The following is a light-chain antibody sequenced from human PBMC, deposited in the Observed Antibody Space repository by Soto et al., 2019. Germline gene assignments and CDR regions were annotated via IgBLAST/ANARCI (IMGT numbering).Light chain of an antibody. V-gene: IGLV2-14*01. CDR2: DVT. J-gene: IGLJ1*01. CDR3: SSYTSSSTYV. CDR1: SSDVGGYNY. Sequence: QSVLTQPASVSGAPGQSITVSCTGTSSDVGGYNYVSWYQQHPGKAPKVMIYDVTNRPSGVSNRFSGSKSGNTASLTISGLQAEDEADYYCSSYTSSSTYVLGTGTKLTVL.